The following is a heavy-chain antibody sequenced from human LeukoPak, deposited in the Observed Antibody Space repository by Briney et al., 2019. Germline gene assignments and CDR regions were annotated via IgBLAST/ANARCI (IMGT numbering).Heavy chain of an antibody. J-gene: IGHJ4*02. CDR3: ARDHYDQFDY. Sequence: GGSLRLSCAASGFTFSSYGMHWVRQAPGKGLEWVAVISYDGSNKYYADSVKGRFTISRDNSKNSLYLQMNSLRAEDTAVYYCARDHYDQFDYWGQGTLVTVSS. CDR2: ISYDGSNK. V-gene: IGHV3-30*03. D-gene: IGHD5-12*01. CDR1: GFTFSSYG.